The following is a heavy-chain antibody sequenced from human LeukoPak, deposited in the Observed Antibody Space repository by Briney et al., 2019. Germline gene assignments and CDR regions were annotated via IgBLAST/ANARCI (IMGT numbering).Heavy chain of an antibody. V-gene: IGHV3-20*04. CDR1: GFTFDDYG. CDR2: INWNGGST. Sequence: GESLRLSCVASGFTFDDYGMSWVRQAPGKGLEWVSGINWNGGSTGYADSVKGRFTISRDNAKNSLYLQMNSLRAEDTALYYCARAVRYYYDSSGYQNWGQGTLVTVSS. CDR3: ARAVRYYYDSSGYQN. D-gene: IGHD3-22*01. J-gene: IGHJ4*02.